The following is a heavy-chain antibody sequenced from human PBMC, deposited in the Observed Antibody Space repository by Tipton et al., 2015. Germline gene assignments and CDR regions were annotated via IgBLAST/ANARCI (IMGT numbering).Heavy chain of an antibody. V-gene: IGHV4-59*01. CDR1: GASISSSNW. CDR3: ARLRVAPTGGGFDY. D-gene: IGHD1-1*01. CDR2: IYYSGST. J-gene: IGHJ4*02. Sequence: TLSLTCGVSGASISSSNWWSWIRQPPGKGLEWFGFIYYSGSTNYNPSLKSRVTISVDTSKNQFSLKLRSVTAADTAVYYCARLRVAPTGGGFDYWGQGTLVTVSS.